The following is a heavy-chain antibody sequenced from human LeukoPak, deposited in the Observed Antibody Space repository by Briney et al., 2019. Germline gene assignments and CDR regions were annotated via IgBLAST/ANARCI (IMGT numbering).Heavy chain of an antibody. Sequence: ASVKVSCKASGYTFTGYYMHWVRQAPGQGLEWMGWINPNSGGTNYAQKFQGRVTMTRNTSISTAYMELSSLRSEDTAVYYCARDIPSSGWEYWGQGTLVTVSS. CDR1: GYTFTGYY. CDR3: ARDIPSSGWEY. CDR2: INPNSGGT. J-gene: IGHJ4*02. V-gene: IGHV1-2*02. D-gene: IGHD6-19*01.